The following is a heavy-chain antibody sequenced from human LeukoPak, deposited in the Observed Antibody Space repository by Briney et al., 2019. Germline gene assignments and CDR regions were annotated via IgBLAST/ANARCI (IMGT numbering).Heavy chain of an antibody. CDR3: AHYDSSGYKNDY. CDR2: IYWDDDK. Sequence: SGPTLVNPPQTLTLTCTFSGFSLSTSGVGVGWIRQPPGKALEWLALIYWDDDKRYSPSLKSRPTITKDTSKNQVVLTMTNMDPVDTATYYCAHYDSSGYKNDYWGQGTLVTVSS. V-gene: IGHV2-5*02. J-gene: IGHJ4*02. D-gene: IGHD3-22*01. CDR1: GFSLSTSGVG.